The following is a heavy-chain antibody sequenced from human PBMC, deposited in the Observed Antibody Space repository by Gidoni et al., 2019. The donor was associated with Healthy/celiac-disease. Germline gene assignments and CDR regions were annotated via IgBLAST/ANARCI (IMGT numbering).Heavy chain of an antibody. V-gene: IGHV4-34*01. D-gene: IGHD5-18*01. CDR1: GGSFSGYY. CDR3: ATIQLWLKGAMDV. Sequence: QVQLQQWGAGLVKPSETLSLTCAVYGGSFSGYYWSWIRQPPGKGLEWIGEVNHSGSTNYNPSLKSRVTISVDTSKNQFSLKLSSVTAADTAVYYCATIQLWLKGAMDVWGQGTTVTVSS. J-gene: IGHJ6*02. CDR2: VNHSGST.